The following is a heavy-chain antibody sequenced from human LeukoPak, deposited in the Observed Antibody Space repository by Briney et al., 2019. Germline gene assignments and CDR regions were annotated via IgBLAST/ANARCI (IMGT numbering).Heavy chain of an antibody. CDR1: GFTFSDYY. CDR3: AREGPGNWFDP. V-gene: IGHV3-11*05. Sequence: GGSLRLSCAASGFTFSDYYMSWIRQAPGKGLGWVSYISSSSSYTNYADSVKGRFTISRDNAKSSLYLQMNSLRAEDTAVYYCAREGPGNWFDPWGQGTLVTVSS. J-gene: IGHJ5*02. CDR2: ISSSSSYT.